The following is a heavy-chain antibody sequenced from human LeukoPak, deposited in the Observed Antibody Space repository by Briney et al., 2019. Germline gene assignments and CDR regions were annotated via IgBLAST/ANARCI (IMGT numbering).Heavy chain of an antibody. D-gene: IGHD3-3*01. J-gene: IGHJ4*02. V-gene: IGHV1-69*01. Sequence: SVKVSCKASGGTFSSYAISWVRQALGQGLEWMGGIIPIFGTANYAQKFQGRVTITADESTSTAYMELSSLRSEDTAVYYCARDGYYDFWSGLFDYWGQGTLVTVSS. CDR2: IIPIFGTA. CDR1: GGTFSSYA. CDR3: ARDGYYDFWSGLFDY.